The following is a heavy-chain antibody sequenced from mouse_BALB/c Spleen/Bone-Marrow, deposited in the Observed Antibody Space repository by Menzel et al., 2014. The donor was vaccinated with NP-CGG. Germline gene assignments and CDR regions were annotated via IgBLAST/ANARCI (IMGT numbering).Heavy chain of an antibody. CDR3: TRSETGPFAY. Sequence: VQLQQSGAELVRPGASVTLSCKASGYTFTDYEMHWVKQTPVHGLEWIGAIDPETGGTAYNQKFKGKATLTADKSSGTAYMELRSLTSEDSAVYYCTRSETGPFAYWGQGTLVTVSA. CDR2: IDPETGGT. D-gene: IGHD4-1*01. CDR1: GYTFTDYE. V-gene: IGHV1-15*01. J-gene: IGHJ3*01.